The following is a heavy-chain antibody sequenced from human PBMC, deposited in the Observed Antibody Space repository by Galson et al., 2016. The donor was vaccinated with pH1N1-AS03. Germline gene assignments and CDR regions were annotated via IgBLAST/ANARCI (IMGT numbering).Heavy chain of an antibody. Sequence: SLRLSCAASGFTFSTYTMNWVCLAPGKGLEWISYISSSSRATYYADSVKGRFSISRDNANNALYLQMNSLRDEDTAIYYCARGLYSSGWYLGYWGRGTLVTVSS. CDR3: ARGLYSSGWYLGY. J-gene: IGHJ4*02. CDR1: GFTFSTYT. CDR2: ISSSSRAT. V-gene: IGHV3-48*02. D-gene: IGHD6-19*01.